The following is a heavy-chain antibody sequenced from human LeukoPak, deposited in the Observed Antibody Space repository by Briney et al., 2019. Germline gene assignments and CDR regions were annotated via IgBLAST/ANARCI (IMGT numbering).Heavy chain of an antibody. V-gene: IGHV1-46*01. CDR3: ARDVVDIVATIWGGMDV. CDR2: INPSGGST. D-gene: IGHD5-12*01. CDR1: GYTFTSYY. J-gene: IGHJ6*02. Sequence: GASVKVSCKASGYTFTSYYMHWVRQAPGQGLAWMGIINPSGGSTSYAQKFQGRVTMTRDTSTSTVYMELSSLRSEDTAVYYCARDVVDIVATIWGGMDVWGQGTTVTVSS.